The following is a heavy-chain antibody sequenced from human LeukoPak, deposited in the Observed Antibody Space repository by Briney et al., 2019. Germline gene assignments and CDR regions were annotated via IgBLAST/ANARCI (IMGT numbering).Heavy chain of an antibody. J-gene: IGHJ4*02. Sequence: SETLSLTCTVSGGSISSSSYYWGWIRQPPGKGLEWIGSIYYSGSTYYNPSLKSRVTISVDTSKNQFSLKLSSVTAADTAVYYCASLYYDILTGYYNADYWGQETLVTVSS. CDR3: ASLYYDILTGYYNADY. D-gene: IGHD3-9*01. CDR1: GGSISSSSYY. V-gene: IGHV4-39*07. CDR2: IYYSGST.